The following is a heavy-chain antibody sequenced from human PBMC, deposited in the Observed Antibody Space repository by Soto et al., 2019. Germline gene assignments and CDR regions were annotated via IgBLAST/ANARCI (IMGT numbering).Heavy chain of an antibody. J-gene: IGHJ6*02. CDR1: GFTVSSDY. D-gene: IGHD1-1*01. CDR2: IYSGGST. Sequence: EVQVVESGGGLVQPGGSLRLSCAASGFTVSSDYMNWVRQAPGKGLEWVSVIYSGGSTYYADSVKGRFTISRDNSKNRWYLKMNSLRAEDTAVYYCARDPGGRNGMMVWGQGTTVTVSS. CDR3: ARDPGGRNGMMV. V-gene: IGHV3-66*01.